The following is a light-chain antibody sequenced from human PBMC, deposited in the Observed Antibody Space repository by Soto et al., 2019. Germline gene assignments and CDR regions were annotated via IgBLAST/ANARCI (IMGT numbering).Light chain of an antibody. J-gene: IGKJ1*01. CDR1: QSVSGW. CDR2: DAS. V-gene: IGKV1-5*01. CDR3: QQYNSYSWT. Sequence: IPMTQSPSTLSASVGDTVPVTCRASQSVSGWLAWYQQKPGKAPKLLIYDASSLESGVPSRFSGSGSGTEFTLTISSLQPDDFATYYCQQYNSYSWTFGQGTKVDI.